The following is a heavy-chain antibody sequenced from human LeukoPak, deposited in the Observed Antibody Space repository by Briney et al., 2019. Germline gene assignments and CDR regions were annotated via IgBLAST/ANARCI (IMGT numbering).Heavy chain of an antibody. Sequence: PGGSLRLSCAPSGFTFSNYAMSWVPQAPGKGLEWTSVISGSGVTTDYADSVMGRSTISRDNSRNALYLQLDSLRAEDTAIYFCAKGLWGAYYYGMDVWGQGTTVTVSS. V-gene: IGHV3-23*01. CDR1: GFTFSNYA. CDR3: AKGLWGAYYYGMDV. J-gene: IGHJ6*02. CDR2: ISGSGVTT. D-gene: IGHD3-16*01.